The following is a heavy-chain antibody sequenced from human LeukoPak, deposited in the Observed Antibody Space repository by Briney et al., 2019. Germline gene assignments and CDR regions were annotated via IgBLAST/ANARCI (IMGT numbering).Heavy chain of an antibody. CDR1: GFTFDDYA. CDR2: ISWNSGSI. D-gene: IGHD6-19*01. Sequence: AGRSLRLSCAASGFTFDDYAMHWVRQAPGKGLEWVSGISWNSGSIGYADSVKGRFTISRDNAKNSLYLQMNSLRAEDTALYYCAKEEGSGWYNFDYWGQGTLVTVSS. V-gene: IGHV3-9*01. J-gene: IGHJ4*02. CDR3: AKEEGSGWYNFDY.